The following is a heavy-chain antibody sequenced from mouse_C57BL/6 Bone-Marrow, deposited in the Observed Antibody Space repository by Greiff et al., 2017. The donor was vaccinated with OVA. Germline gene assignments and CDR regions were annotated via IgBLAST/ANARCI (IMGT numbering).Heavy chain of an antibody. CDR1: GYSFTGYY. V-gene: IGHV1-42*01. J-gene: IGHJ3*01. CDR2: INPSTGGT. CDR3: ALIYYDYDGAAWFAY. D-gene: IGHD2-4*01. Sequence: VQLKQSGPELVKPGASVKISCKASGYSFTGYYMNWVKQSPEKSLEWIGEINPSTGGTTYNQKFKAKATLTVDKSSSTAYMQLKSLTSEDSAVYDCALIYYDYDGAAWFAYWGQGTLVTVSA.